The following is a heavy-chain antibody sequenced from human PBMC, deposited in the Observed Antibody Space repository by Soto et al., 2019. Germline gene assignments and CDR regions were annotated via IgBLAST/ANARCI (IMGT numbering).Heavy chain of an antibody. V-gene: IGHV3-53*01. CDR1: GFTVSSNY. CDR3: ARGKTYYDFWSGYYTDYYYGMDV. J-gene: IGHJ6*02. Sequence: GGSLRLSCAASGFTVSSNYMSWVRQAPGKGLEWVSVIYSGGSTYYADSVKGRFTISRDNSKNTLYPQMNSLRAEDTAVYYCARGKTYYDFWSGYYTDYYYGMDVWGQGTTVTV. D-gene: IGHD3-3*01. CDR2: IYSGGST.